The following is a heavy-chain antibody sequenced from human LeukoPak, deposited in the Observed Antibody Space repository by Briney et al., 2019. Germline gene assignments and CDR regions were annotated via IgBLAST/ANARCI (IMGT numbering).Heavy chain of an antibody. D-gene: IGHD4-17*01. V-gene: IGHV1-8*01. CDR3: ARVGYGDGYYYYGMDV. CDR2: MNPNSGNT. J-gene: IGHJ6*02. CDR1: GYTFTSYD. Sequence: ASVKVSCKASGYTFTSYDINWVRQATGQGLGWMGWMNPNSGNTGYAQKFQGRVTMTRNTSISTAYMELSSLRSEDTAVYYCARVGYGDGYYYYGMDVWGQGTTVTVSS.